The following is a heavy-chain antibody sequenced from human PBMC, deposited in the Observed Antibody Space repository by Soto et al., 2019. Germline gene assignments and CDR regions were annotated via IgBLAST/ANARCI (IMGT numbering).Heavy chain of an antibody. CDR2: IYYSGST. D-gene: IGHD2-15*01. CDR3: ADFCSGGSCYGRY. V-gene: IGHV4-39*01. J-gene: IGHJ4*02. CDR1: GGSISSSSYY. Sequence: NPSETLSLTCTVSGGSISSSSYYWGWIRQPPGKGLEWIGSIYYSGSTYYNPSLKSRVTISVDTSKNQFSLKLSSVTAADTAVYYCADFCSGGSCYGRYWGQGTLVTVSS.